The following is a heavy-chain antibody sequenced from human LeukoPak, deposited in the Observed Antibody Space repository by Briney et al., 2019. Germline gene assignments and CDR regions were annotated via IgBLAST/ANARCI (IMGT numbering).Heavy chain of an antibody. CDR3: TREERGYIPAF. V-gene: IGHV3-30*01. Sequence: GRSLRLSCAASGFTFSNYAMHWVRQTPGKGLEWVAFVSYDGSWDSHSDSVKGRFTISRDDSKNTLYLQMTRLRAEDTAVYYCTREERGYIPAFWGQGTLVTVSS. CDR1: GFTFSNYA. J-gene: IGHJ4*02. CDR2: VSYDGSWD. D-gene: IGHD3-16*02.